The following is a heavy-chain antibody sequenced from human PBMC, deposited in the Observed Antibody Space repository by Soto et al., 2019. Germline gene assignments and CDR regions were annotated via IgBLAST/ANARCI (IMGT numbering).Heavy chain of an antibody. D-gene: IGHD5-18*01. V-gene: IGHV1-2*02. CDR2: INPNSGGT. Sequence: ASVKVSCQASGYTFTGYYMHWVRQAPGQGLEWMGWINPNSGGTNYAQKFQGRVTMTRDTSISTAYMELSRLRSDDTAVYYCARDRVGYSYGYTPRDYYYYGMDVWGQGTTVTVSS. J-gene: IGHJ6*02. CDR3: ARDRVGYSYGYTPRDYYYYGMDV. CDR1: GYTFTGYY.